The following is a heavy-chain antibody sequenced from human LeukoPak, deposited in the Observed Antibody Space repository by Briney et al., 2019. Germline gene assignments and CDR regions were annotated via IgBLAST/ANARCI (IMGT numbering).Heavy chain of an antibody. CDR2: MIPILGIA. CDR3: ARTPPPYYDILTGYAFDI. V-gene: IGHV1-69*04. D-gene: IGHD3-9*01. CDR1: GGTFSSYA. Sequence: GSSVKVSCNASGGTFSSYAISWVRQAPGQGLEWMGRMIPILGIATYAQKFQGRVTITADKSTSTAYMELSSLRSEDTAVYYCARTPPPYYDILTGYAFDIWGQGTMVTVSS. J-gene: IGHJ3*02.